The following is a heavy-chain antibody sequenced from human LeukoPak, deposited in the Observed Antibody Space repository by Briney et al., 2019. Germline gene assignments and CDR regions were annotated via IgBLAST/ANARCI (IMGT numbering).Heavy chain of an antibody. Sequence: GSLRLSCAASGFTFSNYGMSWVRQAPGKGLEWVSAISGSGGSTYYADSVKGRFTISRDNSKNTLYLQMNSLRAEDTAVYYCAKDSSGSGSYYKMYWGQGTLVTVSS. CDR3: AKDSSGSGSYYKMY. V-gene: IGHV3-23*01. D-gene: IGHD3-10*01. CDR1: GFTFSNYG. CDR2: ISGSGGST. J-gene: IGHJ4*02.